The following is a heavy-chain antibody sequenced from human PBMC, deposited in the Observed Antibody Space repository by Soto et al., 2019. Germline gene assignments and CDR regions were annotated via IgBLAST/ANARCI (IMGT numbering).Heavy chain of an antibody. Sequence: EVQLVESGGGLVQSGGSLRLSCAASGFTFSHYWMHWVRQAPGKGLVWVSRINPDGSTTVLADSVKGRFTISRDNAKNTFYPRLSSLSAEDTAEYDRGRDASAAPDYWGQGTLVAVSS. V-gene: IGHV3-74*01. CDR3: GRDASAAPDY. CDR2: INPDGSTT. J-gene: IGHJ4*02. CDR1: GFTFSHYW.